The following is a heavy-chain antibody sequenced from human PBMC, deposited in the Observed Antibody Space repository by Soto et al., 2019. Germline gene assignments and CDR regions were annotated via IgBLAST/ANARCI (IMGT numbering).Heavy chain of an antibody. J-gene: IGHJ4*02. CDR1: GFSFSNYA. V-gene: IGHV3-23*01. Sequence: EVQLLESGGGLVQPGGSLRLSCAASGFSFSNYAMSWVRQAPGKGLEWVSVISDSGDSTNYADSVKGRFTVSRDNSKSTLYLQLNSLRAEDTAVYYCANSPYSTTLYYFDYWGQGTLATVSS. CDR2: ISDSGDST. D-gene: IGHD6-13*01. CDR3: ANSPYSTTLYYFDY.